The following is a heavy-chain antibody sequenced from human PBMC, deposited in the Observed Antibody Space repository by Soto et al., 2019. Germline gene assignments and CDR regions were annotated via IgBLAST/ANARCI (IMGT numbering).Heavy chain of an antibody. CDR3: ATNTAVVNGFGY. CDR2: INPNSGDT. CDR1: GYTFTGYY. Sequence: ASVKVSCKASGYTFTGYYMHWVRQAPGQGLEWMGWINPNSGDTNYAQKFQGRVTMTRDTSISTAYMELSRLRSDDTAVYYCATNTAVVNGFGYWGQGTLATVSS. V-gene: IGHV1-2*02. J-gene: IGHJ4*02. D-gene: IGHD5-18*01.